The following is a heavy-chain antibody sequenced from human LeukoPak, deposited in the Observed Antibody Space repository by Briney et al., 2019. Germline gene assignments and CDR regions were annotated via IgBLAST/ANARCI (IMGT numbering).Heavy chain of an antibody. D-gene: IGHD2-8*01. CDR2: ISYDGSNK. V-gene: IGHV3-30-3*01. CDR1: GFTFTSYW. CDR3: ARESSGYCTNGVCYTAYYFDY. J-gene: IGHJ4*02. Sequence: GGSLRLSCAASGFTFTSYWMHWVRQAPGKGLEWVAVISYDGSNKYYADSVKGRFTISRDNSKNTLYLQMNSLRAEDAAVYYCARESSGYCTNGVCYTAYYFDYWGQGTLVTVSS.